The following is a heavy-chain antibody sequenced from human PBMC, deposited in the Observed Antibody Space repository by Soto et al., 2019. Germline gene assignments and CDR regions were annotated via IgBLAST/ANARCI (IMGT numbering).Heavy chain of an antibody. CDR1: GYTFTSYG. D-gene: IGHD2-15*01. CDR2: TSAYNGNT. Sequence: ASVKVSCKASGYTFTSYGISWVRQAPGQGLEWMGWTSAYNGNTNYAQKLQGRVTMTTDTSTSTAYMELRSLRSDDTAVYYCARLKTVVAVAATNFGNAFDIWGQGTMVTV. V-gene: IGHV1-18*01. J-gene: IGHJ3*02. CDR3: ARLKTVVAVAATNFGNAFDI.